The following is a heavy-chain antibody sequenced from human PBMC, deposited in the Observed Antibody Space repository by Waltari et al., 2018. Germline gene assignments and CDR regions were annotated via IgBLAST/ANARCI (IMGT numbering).Heavy chain of an antibody. V-gene: IGHV3-30*03. J-gene: IGHJ4*02. Sequence: AVISYDGSNKYYADSVKGRFTISRDNSKNTLYLQMNSLRAEDTAVYYCEFRGYWSGGSCYWDYWGQGTLVTVSS. CDR2: ISYDGSNK. CDR3: EFRGYWSGGSCYWDY. D-gene: IGHD2-15*01.